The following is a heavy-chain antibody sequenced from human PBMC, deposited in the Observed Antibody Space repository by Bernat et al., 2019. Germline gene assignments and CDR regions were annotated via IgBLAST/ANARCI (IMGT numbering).Heavy chain of an antibody. D-gene: IGHD6-19*01. V-gene: IGHV3-30*18. CDR2: ISLDENNK. J-gene: IGHJ6*02. CDR1: GFTFSSYG. CDR3: AKGIAVAGIFYYYGMDV. Sequence: QVQLVESGGGVVQPGRSLRLSCAASGFTFSSYGMHWVRQAPGKGLEWVALISLDENNKYYADSVKGRFTISRDNSKNTLYLQMNSLRAEDTAVYYCAKGIAVAGIFYYYGMDVWGQGTTVTVSS.